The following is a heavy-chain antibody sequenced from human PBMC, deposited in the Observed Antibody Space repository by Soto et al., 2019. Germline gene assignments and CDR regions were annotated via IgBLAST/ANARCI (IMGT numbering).Heavy chain of an antibody. D-gene: IGHD2-2*01. CDR1: GYTFTGYY. J-gene: IGHJ5*02. CDR2: INPNSGGT. V-gene: IGHV1-2*02. CDR3: ARAYGVPALWFDL. Sequence: QVQLVQSGAEVKKPGASVKVSCKASGYTFTGYYMHWVRQAPGQGLEWMGWINPNSGGTNYAHKFQGSVTITRDPASSTAYMDLSRLRSDDTAVYYCARAYGVPALWFDLWCQGTLVTVSS.